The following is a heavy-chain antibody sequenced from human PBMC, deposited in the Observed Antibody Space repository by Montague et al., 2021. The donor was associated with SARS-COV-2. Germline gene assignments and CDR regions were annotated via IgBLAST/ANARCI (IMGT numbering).Heavy chain of an antibody. Sequence: SETLSLTCTVSGGSFNDFYWTWIRQTPGRGLEWIGYVYYSWFTKYSPSLKSRLTISADMSKSQFSLELRSVTVADTAVYYCARSHDDTRYVLEDFWGQGALVTVSS. CDR2: VYYSWFT. J-gene: IGHJ4*02. D-gene: IGHD3-22*01. CDR3: ARSHDDTRYVLEDF. CDR1: GGSFNDFY. V-gene: IGHV4-59*08.